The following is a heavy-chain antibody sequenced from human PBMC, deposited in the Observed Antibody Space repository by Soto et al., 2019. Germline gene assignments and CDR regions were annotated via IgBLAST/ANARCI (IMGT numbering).Heavy chain of an antibody. CDR1: GFTFSSYD. V-gene: IGHV3-13*01. CDR3: ARAQITMGRGGAFDI. D-gene: IGHD3-10*01. Sequence: EVQLVESGGGLVQPGGSLRLSCAASGFTFSSYDMHWVRQATGKGLEWVSAIGTAGDTYYPGSVEGRFTISRENDKNSLYLQMNSLRAEDTAVYYCARAQITMGRGGAFDIWGQGTMVTVSS. CDR2: IGTAGDT. J-gene: IGHJ3*02.